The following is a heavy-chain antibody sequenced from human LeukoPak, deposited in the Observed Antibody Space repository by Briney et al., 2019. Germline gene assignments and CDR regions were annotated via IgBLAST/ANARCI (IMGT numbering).Heavy chain of an antibody. D-gene: IGHD3-9*01. V-gene: IGHV3-23*01. J-gene: IGHJ4*02. CDR3: AKDNYDILTGYRSRIV. Sequence: GGSLRLSCAASGFTFSSYAMSWVRQAPGKGLEWVSAISGSSGSTYYADSVKGRFTISRDNSKNTLYLQMNSLRAEDTAVYYCAKDNYDILTGYRSRIVWGQGTLVTVSS. CDR1: GFTFSSYA. CDR2: ISGSSGST.